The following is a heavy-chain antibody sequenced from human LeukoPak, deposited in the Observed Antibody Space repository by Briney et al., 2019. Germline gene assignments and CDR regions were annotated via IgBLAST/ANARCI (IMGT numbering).Heavy chain of an antibody. CDR1: GFTFSDYY. Sequence: KSGGSLRLSCAASGFTFSDYYMNWIRQAPGKGLEWVSYISTSGTTMSYADSVKGRFPISRDSAKNSLYLQMNSLRAEDTAVYYCARGTTGTTDFDYWGQGTLVTVSS. CDR2: ISTSGTTM. D-gene: IGHD1-1*01. CDR3: ARGTTGTTDFDY. J-gene: IGHJ4*02. V-gene: IGHV3-11*01.